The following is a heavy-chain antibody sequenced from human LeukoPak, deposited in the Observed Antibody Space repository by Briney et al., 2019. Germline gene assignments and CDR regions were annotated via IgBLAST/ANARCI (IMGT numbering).Heavy chain of an antibody. CDR3: ARPRPHDYYFDL. J-gene: IGHJ4*02. V-gene: IGHV3-20*04. Sequence: QTGGSLRLSCAASGFTFDDYGMSWVRHAPGKGLEWVSGINWSGVNTVYADSVKGRFTISRDNAKSSLYLQMNNLRVEDTALYYCARPRPHDYYFDLWGQGTLVTVSS. CDR1: GFTFDDYG. CDR2: INWSGVNT. D-gene: IGHD1-1*01.